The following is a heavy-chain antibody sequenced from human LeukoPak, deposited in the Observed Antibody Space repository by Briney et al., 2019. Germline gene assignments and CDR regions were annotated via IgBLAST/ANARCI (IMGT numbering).Heavy chain of an antibody. V-gene: IGHV3-23*01. CDR3: AKDTQRGSYGY. D-gene: IGHD1-26*01. Sequence: GGSLRLSCAAPGFTFSIYAMSWVRQAPGKGLEWVSDIDGSGVTTYYADSVKGRFTISRDNSKNTLYLQMNSLRAEDTAVYYCAKDTQRGSYGYWGQGTLVTVSS. J-gene: IGHJ4*02. CDR2: IDGSGVTT. CDR1: GFTFSIYA.